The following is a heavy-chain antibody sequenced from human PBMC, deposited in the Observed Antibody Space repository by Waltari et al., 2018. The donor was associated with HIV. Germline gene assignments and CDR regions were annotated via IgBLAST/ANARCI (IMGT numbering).Heavy chain of an antibody. CDR1: GGTFSNYS. J-gene: IGHJ4*02. Sequence: QVQLVQSGAEVKKPGSSVKVSCKASGGTFSNYSINWVRQAPGQGLEWMGGIIPNFGTANYAQNFQGRITITADESTSTAYMELSSLRSEDTAIYYCARDRIAVAGTFDFWGQGTLVTVSS. D-gene: IGHD6-19*01. CDR3: ARDRIAVAGTFDF. CDR2: IIPNFGTA. V-gene: IGHV1-69*01.